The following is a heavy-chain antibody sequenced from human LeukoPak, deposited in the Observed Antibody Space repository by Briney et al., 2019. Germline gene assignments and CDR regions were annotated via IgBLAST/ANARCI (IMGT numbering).Heavy chain of an antibody. D-gene: IGHD2-2*01. CDR3: ARLPIVVVPSTSFDI. J-gene: IGHJ3*02. V-gene: IGHV4-39*02. CDR1: GGSISSSSYY. Sequence: SETLSLTCTVSGGSISSSSYYWGWIRQPPGKGLEWIGSINYSGTTYYNPSLKSRVTVSVDTSKNHFSLKLSSVTAADTAVYYCARLPIVVVPSTSFDIWGQGTMVTVSS. CDR2: INYSGTT.